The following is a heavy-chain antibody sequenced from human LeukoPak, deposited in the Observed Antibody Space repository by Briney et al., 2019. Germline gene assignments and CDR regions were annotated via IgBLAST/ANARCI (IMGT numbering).Heavy chain of an antibody. V-gene: IGHV4-38-2*02. D-gene: IGHD3-9*01. Sequence: SETLSLTCTVSGYSISSGYYWGWIRQPPGKGLEWIGSIYHSGSTYYNPSLKSRVPISVDTSKNQFSLKLSSVTAADTAVYYGARVGNYDILTGAYFDYWGKGTLVTVSS. J-gene: IGHJ4*02. CDR1: GYSISSGYY. CDR3: ARVGNYDILTGAYFDY. CDR2: IYHSGST.